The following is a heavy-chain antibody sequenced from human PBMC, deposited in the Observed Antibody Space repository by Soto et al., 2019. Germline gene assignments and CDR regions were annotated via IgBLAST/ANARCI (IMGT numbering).Heavy chain of an antibody. CDR2: YEPDQDQK. V-gene: IGHV1-24*01. CDR3: TSRVIMGALLY. D-gene: IGHD1-26*01. Sequence: QVQLIQSGAEVKRPGASVKVPCKVSGYNLADLTIHWVRQSPGKGLEWMGGYEPDQDQKVYSQNCQGRVTMTEDTSTDTAYMELRSLTSEDPAVYYCTSRVIMGALLYSGLGTPVSVSA. J-gene: IGHJ4*02. CDR1: GYNLADLT.